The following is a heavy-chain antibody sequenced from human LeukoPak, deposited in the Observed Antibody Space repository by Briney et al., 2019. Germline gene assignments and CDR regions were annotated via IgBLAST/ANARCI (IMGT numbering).Heavy chain of an antibody. J-gene: IGHJ3*02. Sequence: ASVKVSCKASGYTFTGYYMHWVRQAPGQGLEWMGWINPNSGGTNYAQKFQGRVTMTRDTSISTAYMELSRLRSDDTAVYYCRVYYYDSSGYYGDFDIWGQGTMVTVSS. V-gene: IGHV1-2*02. D-gene: IGHD3-22*01. CDR3: RVYYYDSSGYYGDFDI. CDR2: INPNSGGT. CDR1: GYTFTGYY.